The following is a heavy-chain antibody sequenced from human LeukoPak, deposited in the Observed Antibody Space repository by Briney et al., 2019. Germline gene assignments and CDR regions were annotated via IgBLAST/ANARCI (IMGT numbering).Heavy chain of an antibody. V-gene: IGHV4-34*01. J-gene: IGHJ6*02. Sequence: SETLSLTCAVYGGSFSGYYWSWIRQPPGKGLEWIGEINHSGSTNYNPSLKSRVTISVDTSKNQFSLKLSSVTDADTAVYYCARGSYDILTGYRPDLYYYYGMDVWGQGTTVTVSS. D-gene: IGHD3-9*01. CDR2: INHSGST. CDR1: GGSFSGYY. CDR3: ARGSYDILTGYRPDLYYYYGMDV.